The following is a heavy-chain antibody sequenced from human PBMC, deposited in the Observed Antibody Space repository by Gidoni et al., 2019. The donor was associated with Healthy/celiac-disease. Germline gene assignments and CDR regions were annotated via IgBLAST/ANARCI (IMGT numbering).Heavy chain of an antibody. J-gene: IGHJ6*03. CDR2: MNPNSGNT. D-gene: IGHD2-2*02. CDR3: ARDRFVVVPAAIRANYMDV. V-gene: IGHV1-8*01. CDR1: GYTFTSYD. Sequence: QVQLVQSGAEVKKPGASVKVSCKASGYTFTSYDINWVRQATGQGLEWMGWMNPNSGNTGYAQKFQGRVTMTRNTSISTAYMELSSLRSEDTAVYYCARDRFVVVPAAIRANYMDVWGKGTTVTVSS.